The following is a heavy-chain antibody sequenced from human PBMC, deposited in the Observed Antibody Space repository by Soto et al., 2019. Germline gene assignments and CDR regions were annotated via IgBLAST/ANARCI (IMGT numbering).Heavy chain of an antibody. CDR3: ASPSITMVRGVIGRGYYYGMDV. CDR2: IYYSGST. Sequence: PSETLYLTCTVSGGSISSSSYYWGWIRQPPGKGLEWIGSIYYSGSTYYNPSLKSRVTISVDTSKNQFSLKLSSVTAADTAVYYCASPSITMVRGVIGRGYYYGMDVWGQGTTVTVSS. D-gene: IGHD3-10*01. V-gene: IGHV4-39*01. CDR1: GGSISSSSYY. J-gene: IGHJ6*02.